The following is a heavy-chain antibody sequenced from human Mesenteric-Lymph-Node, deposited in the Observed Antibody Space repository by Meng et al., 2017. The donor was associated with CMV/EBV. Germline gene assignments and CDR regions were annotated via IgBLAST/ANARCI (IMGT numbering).Heavy chain of an antibody. D-gene: IGHD3-10*01. CDR2: ISSTSNYI. CDR3: ARDRARFGMDV. J-gene: IGHJ6*02. Sequence: GESLKISCEASEFTFSSDSMSWVRQAPGKGLEWVSSISSTSNYIYYADSVKGRFTISRDNAKNSLFLQMNSLRAEDAAMYYCARDRARFGMDVWGQGTTVTVSS. CDR1: EFTFSSDS. V-gene: IGHV3-21*01.